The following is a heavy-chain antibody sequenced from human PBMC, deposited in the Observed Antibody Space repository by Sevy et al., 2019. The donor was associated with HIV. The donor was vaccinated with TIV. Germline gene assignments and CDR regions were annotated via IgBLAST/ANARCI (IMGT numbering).Heavy chain of an antibody. CDR2: IKQDGSEK. D-gene: IGHD3-22*01. V-gene: IGHV3-7*03. CDR3: AREANYYDSSGNFDY. Sequence: GGSLRLSCAASGITFSSYWMSWVRQAPGKGLEWVANIKQDGSEKYYVDSVKGRFTISRDNAKNSLYLQMNSLRAEDTAVYYCAREANYYDSSGNFDYWGQGTLVTVSS. CDR1: GITFSSYW. J-gene: IGHJ4*02.